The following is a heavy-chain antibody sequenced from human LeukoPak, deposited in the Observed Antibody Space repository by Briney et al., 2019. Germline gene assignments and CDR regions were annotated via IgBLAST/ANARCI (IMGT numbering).Heavy chain of an antibody. J-gene: IGHJ4*02. V-gene: IGHV3-74*01. CDR1: GFTFSSYW. Sequence: GGSLRLSCTASGFTFSSYWMHWDRQAPGRGLMWVSRINTDGSSTTYADSVKGRFTISRDNAKNTVYLQMHSLRAEDTAIYYCATGIKATQKTFDSWGQGTLVTVSS. CDR2: INTDGSST. D-gene: IGHD1-14*01. CDR3: ATGIKATQKTFDS.